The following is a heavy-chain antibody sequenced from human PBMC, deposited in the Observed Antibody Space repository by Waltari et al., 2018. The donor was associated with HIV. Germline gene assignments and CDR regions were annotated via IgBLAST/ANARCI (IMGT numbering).Heavy chain of an antibody. D-gene: IGHD6-6*01. CDR3: ARGASIGGWVRNDY. V-gene: IGHV4-39*07. J-gene: IGHJ4*02. CDR2: IYYSGST. Sequence: QLQLQESGPGLVKPSETLSLTCTVSGGSTSSSGYYWGWIRQPPGKGLEWIGTIYYSGSTYYNPSLKSRVTISADTSKNQFSLKLSSVTAADTAVYYCARGASIGGWVRNDYWGQGTLVTVSS. CDR1: GGSTSSSGYY.